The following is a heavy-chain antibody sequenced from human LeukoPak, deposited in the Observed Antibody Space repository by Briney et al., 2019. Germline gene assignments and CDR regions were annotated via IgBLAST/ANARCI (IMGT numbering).Heavy chain of an antibody. D-gene: IGHD6-13*01. CDR1: GGTFSSYA. Sequence: SVKVSFKASGGTFSSYAISWVRQAPGQGPEWMGRIIPILGIANYAQKFQGRVTITADKSTSTAYMELSSLRSEDTAVYYCARDPAPGIAAAGTSTDYWGQGTLVTVSS. CDR2: IIPILGIA. V-gene: IGHV1-69*04. CDR3: ARDPAPGIAAAGTSTDY. J-gene: IGHJ4*02.